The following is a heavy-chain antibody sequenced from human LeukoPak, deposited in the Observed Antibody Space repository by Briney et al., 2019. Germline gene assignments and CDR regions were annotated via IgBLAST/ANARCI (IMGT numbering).Heavy chain of an antibody. D-gene: IGHD2-8*01. J-gene: IGHJ4*02. V-gene: IGHV3-7*01. Sequence: PGGSLRLSCAASGFTFSNAWMSWVRQAPGKGLEWVANIKQDGSEKYYVDSVKGRFTISRDNAKNSLYLQMNSLRAEDTAVYYCARSMLSGPFFDYWGQGTLVTVSS. CDR1: GFTFSNAW. CDR2: IKQDGSEK. CDR3: ARSMLSGPFFDY.